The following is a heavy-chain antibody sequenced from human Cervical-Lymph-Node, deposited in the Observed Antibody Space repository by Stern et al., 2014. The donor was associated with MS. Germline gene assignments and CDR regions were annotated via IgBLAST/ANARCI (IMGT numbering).Heavy chain of an antibody. V-gene: IGHV3-23*04. CDR1: GFTFSTYA. Sequence: EVHLVESGGGLVQPGGSLRLSCGASGFTFSTYAINWVRQAPGKGLEWGSAISGSGDSSYYADSVKGRFTISRDNSKNTLYLQINSLRAEDTAVYYCAKDAGGENFYYYGMDVWGQGTTVTVSS. J-gene: IGHJ6*02. CDR3: AKDAGGENFYYYGMDV. D-gene: IGHD3-10*01. CDR2: ISGSGDSS.